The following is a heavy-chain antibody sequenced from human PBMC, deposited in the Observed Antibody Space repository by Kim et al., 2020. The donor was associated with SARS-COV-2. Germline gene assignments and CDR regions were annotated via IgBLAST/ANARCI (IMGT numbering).Heavy chain of an antibody. J-gene: IGHJ4*02. Sequence: AGSVKGRFTISRDNSKNTLVLQVNSLRAEDTAIYCCAKGNAGRGSGCIDIWGQGTMVTVSS. D-gene: IGHD6-25*01. V-gene: IGHV3-30-3*02. CDR3: AKGNAGRGSGCIDI.